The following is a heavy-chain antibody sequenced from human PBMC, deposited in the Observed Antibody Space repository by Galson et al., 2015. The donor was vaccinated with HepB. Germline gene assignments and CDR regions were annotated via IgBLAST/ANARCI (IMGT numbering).Heavy chain of an antibody. V-gene: IGHV3-9*01. D-gene: IGHD1-26*01. CDR2: ISWNSGSI. CDR3: AKDNYSGSYYHAFDI. Sequence: SLRLSCAASGFTFDDYAMHWVRQAPGKGLEWVSGISWNSGSIGYADSVKGRFTISRDNAKNSLYLQMNSLRAEDTALYYCAKDNYSGSYYHAFDIWGQGTMVTVSS. CDR1: GFTFDDYA. J-gene: IGHJ3*02.